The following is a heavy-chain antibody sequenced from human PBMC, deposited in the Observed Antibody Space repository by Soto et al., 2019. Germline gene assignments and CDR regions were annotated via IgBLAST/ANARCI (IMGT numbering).Heavy chain of an antibody. CDR1: GGSINNNNYY. CDR3: ARISNFDFWSGPDALDI. CDR2: IYQSGST. Sequence: SETLSLTCTVSGGSINNNNYYWGWIRQPPGKGLEWIGNIYQSGSTYNNPSLESRVTISIDTSKNQFSLRLSSATAADTAVYYCARISNFDFWSGPDALDIWGQGTKVTVSS. J-gene: IGHJ3*02. V-gene: IGHV4-39*01. D-gene: IGHD3-3*01.